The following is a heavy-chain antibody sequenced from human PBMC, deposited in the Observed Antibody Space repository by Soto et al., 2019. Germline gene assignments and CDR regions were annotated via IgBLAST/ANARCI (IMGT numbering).Heavy chain of an antibody. CDR3: ARASIAAAGYDWFDP. Sequence: QVQLVQSGAEVKKPGASVKVSCKASGYTFTSYDINWAPQATGQGLEWMGWMNPNSGNTGYAQKFQGRVTMTRNTSISTAYMELSSLRSEDTAVYYCARASIAAAGYDWFDPWGPGTLVTVSS. CDR2: MNPNSGNT. D-gene: IGHD6-13*01. CDR1: GYTFTSYD. J-gene: IGHJ5*02. V-gene: IGHV1-8*01.